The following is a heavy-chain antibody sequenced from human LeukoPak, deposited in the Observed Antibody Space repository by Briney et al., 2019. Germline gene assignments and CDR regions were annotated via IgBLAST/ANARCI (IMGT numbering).Heavy chain of an antibody. Sequence: PGGSLRLSCAASGFTFSSYVMSWVRQAPGKGLEWVSAISGSGGSTYYADSVKGRFTISRDNSKNTLYLQMNSLRAEDTAVYYCAKDYSSSWSVFDYWGQGTLVTVSS. CDR1: GFTFSSYV. CDR2: ISGSGGST. V-gene: IGHV3-23*01. CDR3: AKDYSSSWSVFDY. D-gene: IGHD6-13*01. J-gene: IGHJ4*02.